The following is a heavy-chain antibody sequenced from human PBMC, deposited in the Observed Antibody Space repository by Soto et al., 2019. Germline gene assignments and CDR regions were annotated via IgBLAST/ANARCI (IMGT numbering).Heavy chain of an antibody. J-gene: IGHJ6*02. CDR2: ISSRSDI. CDR1: GFTFSTYS. V-gene: IGHV3-21*01. D-gene: IGHD2-2*02. Sequence: PGGSLRLSCVGSGFTFSTYSINWVHQAPGKGLEWVSSISSRSDIYYADSVKGRFTISRDNAKNSVSLQMNSLRAEDTAVYYCAREYTAWPLAYGLDVWGQGTTVTVSS. CDR3: AREYTAWPLAYGLDV.